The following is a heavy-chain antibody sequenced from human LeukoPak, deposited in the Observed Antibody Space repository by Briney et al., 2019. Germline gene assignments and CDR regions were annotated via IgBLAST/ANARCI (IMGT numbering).Heavy chain of an antibody. Sequence: SETLSLTCNVSGGSISNSFYHWAWIRQPPGMGLEWIGSIHYSGSTNYNPSLKSRVTISVDTSKNQFSLKLSSVTAADTAVYYCARGYCSGGSCYSYYYYNYMDVWGKGTTVTISS. V-gene: IGHV4-39*07. CDR1: GGSISNSFYH. CDR3: ARGYCSGGSCYSYYYYNYMDV. CDR2: IHYSGST. J-gene: IGHJ6*03. D-gene: IGHD2-15*01.